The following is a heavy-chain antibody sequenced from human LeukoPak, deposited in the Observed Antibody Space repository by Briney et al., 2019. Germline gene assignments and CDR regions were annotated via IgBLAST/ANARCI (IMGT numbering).Heavy chain of an antibody. Sequence: ASVKVSCKASGYTFTGYAMHWVRQAPGQRLEWMGWINAGNGNTKYSQKFQGRVTMTRDTSTSTVYMELSSLRSEDTAVYYCARGDIVATIYGDYWGQGTLVTVSS. J-gene: IGHJ4*02. D-gene: IGHD5-12*01. V-gene: IGHV1-3*01. CDR3: ARGDIVATIYGDY. CDR2: INAGNGNT. CDR1: GYTFTGYA.